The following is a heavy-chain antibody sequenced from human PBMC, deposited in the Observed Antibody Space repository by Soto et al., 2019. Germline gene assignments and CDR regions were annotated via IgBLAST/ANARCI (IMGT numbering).Heavy chain of an antibody. V-gene: IGHV4-4*07. D-gene: IGHD6-13*01. Sequence: WTGIRQPAGKGLELIGRIYSSGNPNYNSSLKSRLTMSVDTSKNQFSLKLTSVTAADTAVYYCARQTTFSSSWYDYWGQGTLVTVSS. J-gene: IGHJ4*02. CDR3: ARQTTFSSSWYDY. CDR2: IYSSGNP.